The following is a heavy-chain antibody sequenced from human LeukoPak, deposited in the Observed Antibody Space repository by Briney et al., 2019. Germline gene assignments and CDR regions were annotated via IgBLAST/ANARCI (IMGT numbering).Heavy chain of an antibody. J-gene: IGHJ5*02. CDR1: GYTFASYG. V-gene: IGHV1-18*01. Sequence: ASVKVSCKASGYTFASYGISWVRQAPGQGLEWMGWISAYNGNTNYAQKLQGRVTMTTDTSTSTAYMELRSLRSDDTAVYYCARDAWYSSGWYLGWFDPWGQGTLVTVSP. CDR2: ISAYNGNT. CDR3: ARDAWYSSGWYLGWFDP. D-gene: IGHD6-19*01.